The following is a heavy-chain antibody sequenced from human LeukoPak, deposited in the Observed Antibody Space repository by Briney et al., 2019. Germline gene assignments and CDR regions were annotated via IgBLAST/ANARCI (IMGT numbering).Heavy chain of an antibody. CDR1: GFNFGTYA. CDR3: AKERYMTTVTTVDS. D-gene: IGHD4-11*01. Sequence: PGGSLRLSCAASGFNFGTYAMNWVRQAPGKGLEWVSSISGSAGRTYYADSVKGRFTISRDNSKNTVSLQMNSLRAEDTAVFYCAKERYMTTVTTVDSWGQGTLVTVSS. V-gene: IGHV3-23*01. J-gene: IGHJ4*02. CDR2: ISGSAGRT.